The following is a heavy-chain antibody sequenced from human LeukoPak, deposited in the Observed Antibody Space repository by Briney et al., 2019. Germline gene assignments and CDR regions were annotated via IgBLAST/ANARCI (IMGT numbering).Heavy chain of an antibody. CDR1: GFTFSNYG. J-gene: IGHJ4*02. V-gene: IGHV3-23*01. Sequence: GGSLRLSCAASGFTFSNYGMSWVRQPPGKGLEHVSVINSGGNTYYADSVKGRFTISRDNSKNTLYLQMNSLRGEDTAVYYCAPRKYDAGYWGQGTPVTVSS. CDR3: APRKYDAGY. D-gene: IGHD3-3*01. CDR2: INSGGNT.